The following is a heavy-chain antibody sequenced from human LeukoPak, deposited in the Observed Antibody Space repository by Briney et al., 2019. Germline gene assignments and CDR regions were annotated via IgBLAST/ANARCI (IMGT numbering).Heavy chain of an antibody. CDR1: GFIFTSYG. CDR2: ISSNGNNE. Sequence: TGGSLRLSCVASGFIFTSYGMHWVRQAPGKGLQWVALISSNGNNERYADSVKGRFSISRDNSKNTMYLRVNSLRAEDTAIYYCTRIKYSTSWSGDYWGQGALVTVSS. V-gene: IGHV3-30*19. CDR3: TRIKYSTSWSGDY. J-gene: IGHJ4*02. D-gene: IGHD6-13*01.